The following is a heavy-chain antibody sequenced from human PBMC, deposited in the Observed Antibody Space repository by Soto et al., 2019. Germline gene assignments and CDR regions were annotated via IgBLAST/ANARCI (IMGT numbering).Heavy chain of an antibody. CDR3: AKEFGAD. CDR1: GFTFSSYA. Sequence: PRGSLRLSCAASGFTFSSYAMGWVRQAPGKGLEWVSEISASGGTTYHADSVKGRFTISRDNSKNMLYLQMNSLRVEDSAEYYCAKEFGADWGQGTQVTVSS. CDR2: ISASGGTT. V-gene: IGHV3-23*01. D-gene: IGHD3-10*01. J-gene: IGHJ4*02.